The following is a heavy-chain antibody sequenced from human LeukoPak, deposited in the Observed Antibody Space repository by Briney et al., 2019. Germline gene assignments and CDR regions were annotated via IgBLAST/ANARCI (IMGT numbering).Heavy chain of an antibody. V-gene: IGHV1-18*01. CDR1: GYYTFTSYG. D-gene: IGHD2-2*01. CDR3: ASSSWGENLSWPFDY. J-gene: IGHJ4*02. CDR2: INPYNGNT. Sequence: ASVKVSCKASGYYTFTSYGINWVRQAPGQGLEWMGWINPYNGNTNYAQKFQGRVTMTTDTSTGTAYMELSSLRSEDTAVYYCASSSWGENLSWPFDYWGQGTLVTVSS.